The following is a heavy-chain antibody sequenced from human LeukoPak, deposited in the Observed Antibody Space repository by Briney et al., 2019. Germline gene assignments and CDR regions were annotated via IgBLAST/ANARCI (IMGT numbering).Heavy chain of an antibody. CDR3: ARGSSRYLSYFDY. V-gene: IGHV3-23*01. CDR1: GFTFSSYD. J-gene: IGHJ4*02. CDR2: IRPSGDNT. Sequence: GGSLRLSCAASGFTFSSYDMTWVRQAPGRGLEWVSSIRPSGDNTYYGDSVKGRFTISRDNAKNSLYLQMNTLRAEDTAVYYCARGSSRYLSYFDYWGQGILVSVSS. D-gene: IGHD6-13*01.